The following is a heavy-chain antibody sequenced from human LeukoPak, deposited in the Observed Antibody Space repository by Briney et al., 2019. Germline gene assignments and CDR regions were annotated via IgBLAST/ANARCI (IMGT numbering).Heavy chain of an antibody. CDR1: GFTFSTYS. CDR2: VSSNGGST. J-gene: IGHJ6*02. Sequence: PGGFLRLSCSASGFTFSTYSMHWVRQAPGKGLEYVSAVSSNGGSTYYADSVKGRFTISRDNSKNLLYLQMSSLILEDTALYYCVKDMAARPHYYYAMDVWGRGTTVTVTS. V-gene: IGHV3-64D*09. D-gene: IGHD6-6*01. CDR3: VKDMAARPHYYYAMDV.